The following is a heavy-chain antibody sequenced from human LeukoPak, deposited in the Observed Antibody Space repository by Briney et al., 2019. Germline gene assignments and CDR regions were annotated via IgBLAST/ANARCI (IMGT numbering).Heavy chain of an antibody. CDR1: GFTFSDYY. V-gene: IGHV3-11*01. CDR3: AREYTSGSYYIDY. D-gene: IGHD3-10*01. J-gene: IGHJ4*02. Sequence: GGSLRLSCAASGFTFSDYYMSWIRQAPGKGLEWVSYISSSSPTMYYADSVKGRFSISRDNAKNSLYLQMNSPRAEDTAMYYCAREYTSGSYYIDYWGQGTLVTVSS. CDR2: ISSSSPTM.